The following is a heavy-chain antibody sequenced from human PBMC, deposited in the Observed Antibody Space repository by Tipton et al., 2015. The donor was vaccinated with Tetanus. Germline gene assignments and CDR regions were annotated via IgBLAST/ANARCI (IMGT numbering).Heavy chain of an antibody. V-gene: IGHV3-30*03. CDR2: ISYDGNYQ. CDR3: VCTIIWSGSDY. D-gene: IGHD2-2*01. J-gene: IGHJ4*02. CDR1: GFTFSNSG. Sequence: SLRLSCAASGFTFSNSGMHWVRQAPGKGLEWVAIISYDGNYQAYAESVKGRFTISRDNSKSTVFLQMNGLRAEDTAVYYCVCTIIWSGSDYWGQASLVTVSS.